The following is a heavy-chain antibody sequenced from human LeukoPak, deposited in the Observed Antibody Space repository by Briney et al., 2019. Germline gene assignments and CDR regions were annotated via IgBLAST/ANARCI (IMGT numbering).Heavy chain of an antibody. CDR3: ARVKDYDFWSGYYKGGYFDY. V-gene: IGHV1-46*01. CDR1: GYTFTSYY. J-gene: IGHJ4*02. Sequence: ASVKVSCKASGYTFTSYYMHWVRQAPGQGLEWMGIINPSGGSASYAQKFQGRVTMTTDTSTSTAYMELRSLRSDDTAVYYCARVKDYDFWSGYYKGGYFDYWGQGTLVTVSS. CDR2: INPSGGSA. D-gene: IGHD3-3*01.